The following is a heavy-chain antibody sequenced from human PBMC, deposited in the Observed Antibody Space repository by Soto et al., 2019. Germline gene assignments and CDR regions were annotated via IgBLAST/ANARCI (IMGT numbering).Heavy chain of an antibody. CDR3: ALRKTGSYFDY. CDR2: IGASGGGT. J-gene: IGHJ4*02. CDR1: GFTFSNYA. Sequence: EVQLLESGGGLVQPGGSLRLSCGGSGFTFSNYAMSWVRQAPGTGLEWVSGIGASGGGTYYADSVKGRFTISRDNSKNTLHLQMNSLRAEDTAVYYCALRKTGSYFDYWGQGTLVTVSS. V-gene: IGHV3-23*01. D-gene: IGHD1-26*01.